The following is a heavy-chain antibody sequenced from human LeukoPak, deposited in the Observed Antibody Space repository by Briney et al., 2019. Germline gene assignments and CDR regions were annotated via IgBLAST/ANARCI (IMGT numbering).Heavy chain of an antibody. Sequence: GGSLRLSCAASGFTFSSYEMNWVRQAPGKGLEWVSYISSSGSTIYYADSVKGRFTISRDNAKNSLDLQMNSLRAEDTAMYYRAKENEYDFWTGSYFDYWGQGILVTVSS. V-gene: IGHV3-48*03. J-gene: IGHJ4*02. CDR2: ISSSGSTI. CDR3: AKENEYDFWTGSYFDY. CDR1: GFTFSSYE. D-gene: IGHD3/OR15-3a*01.